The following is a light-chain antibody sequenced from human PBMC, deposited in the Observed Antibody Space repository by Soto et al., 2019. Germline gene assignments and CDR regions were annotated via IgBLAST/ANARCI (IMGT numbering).Light chain of an antibody. CDR2: GAS. J-gene: IGKJ1*01. CDR3: QQYGSSPET. Sequence: VVMTQSPATLSVSPGDRATLSCRASQSVSSNLAWYQQRPGQAPRLLIYGASSMDTGIPDRFSGSGSGTDFTLTISRLEPEDFAVYYCQQYGSSPETFGQGTKVDIK. V-gene: IGKV3-20*01. CDR1: QSVSSN.